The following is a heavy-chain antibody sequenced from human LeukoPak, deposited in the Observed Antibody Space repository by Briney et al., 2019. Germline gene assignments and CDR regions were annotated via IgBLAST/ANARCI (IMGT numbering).Heavy chain of an antibody. Sequence: GESLKISCKGSGYRFTDYWIGWVRQVPGKGLEWLAIIYPGDPDIRYSPSFQGQVTISADKSISTAYLQWSSLKASDSAIYYCARRGSSGYYYIFDYWGQGTLVTVSS. J-gene: IGHJ4*02. CDR3: ARRGSSGYYYIFDY. CDR1: GYRFTDYW. CDR2: IYPGDPDI. D-gene: IGHD3-22*01. V-gene: IGHV5-51*01.